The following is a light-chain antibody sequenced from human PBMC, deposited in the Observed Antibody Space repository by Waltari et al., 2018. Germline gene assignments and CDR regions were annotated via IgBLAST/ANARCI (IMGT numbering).Light chain of an antibody. CDR3: LQYNSYPWT. J-gene: IGKJ1*01. CDR2: KAS. CDR1: QSIVVW. V-gene: IGKV1-5*03. Sequence: DIQVTQSPSTLSASVGDRVTITCRASQSIVVWLAWYQQKPGKAPRLLIYKASYLESGVPSRVSGSASGTAFTLTISSLQADDFATYYCLQYNSYPWTFGQGTTVEIK.